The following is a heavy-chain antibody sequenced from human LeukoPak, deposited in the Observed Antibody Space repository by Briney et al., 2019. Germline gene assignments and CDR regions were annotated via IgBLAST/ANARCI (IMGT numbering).Heavy chain of an antibody. CDR2: IYYSGST. J-gene: IGHJ5*02. CDR3: ARGSGDGSGSYYSYWFDP. CDR1: GGSISSTTYY. Sequence: SETLSLTCTVSGGSISSTTYYWGWIRQPPGKGLEWIGYIYYSGSTYYNPSLKGRVTISVDTSKNQFSLKLSSVTAADTAVYYCARGSGDGSGSYYSYWFDPWGQGTLVTVSS. V-gene: IGHV4-30-4*08. D-gene: IGHD3-10*01.